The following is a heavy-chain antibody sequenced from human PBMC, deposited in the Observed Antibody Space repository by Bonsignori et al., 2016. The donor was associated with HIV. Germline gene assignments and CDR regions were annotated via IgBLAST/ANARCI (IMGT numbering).Heavy chain of an antibody. CDR2: ISSISDPI. J-gene: IGHJ6*03. D-gene: IGHD2-2*01. V-gene: IGHV3-21*06. Sequence: VRQMPGKGLEWVSSISSISDPIYYSDSVKGRFTSSRDDTENSLYLQMSSLRPEDTAVYYCAKGLSRDVIVVTPAFYYYMDVWGKGTTVTVSS. CDR3: AKGLSRDVIVVTPAFYYYMDV.